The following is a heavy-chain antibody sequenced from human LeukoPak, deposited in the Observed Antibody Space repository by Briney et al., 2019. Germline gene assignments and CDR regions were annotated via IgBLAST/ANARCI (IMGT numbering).Heavy chain of an antibody. Sequence: PSETLSLTCTVSGGSISSYYWSWIRQPPGKGLEWIGYIYYSGSTNYNPSLKSRVTISVDTSKNQFSLKLSSVTAADTAVYYCARDRYSSGWDLGAFDIWGQGTMVTVSS. CDR1: GGSISSYY. CDR2: IYYSGST. D-gene: IGHD6-19*01. V-gene: IGHV4-59*01. J-gene: IGHJ3*02. CDR3: ARDRYSSGWDLGAFDI.